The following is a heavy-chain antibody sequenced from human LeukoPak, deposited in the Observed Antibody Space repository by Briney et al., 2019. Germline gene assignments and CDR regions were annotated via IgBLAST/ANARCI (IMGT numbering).Heavy chain of an antibody. CDR1: GFSFSSYS. D-gene: IGHD3-22*01. Sequence: PGGSLRLSCAASGFSFSSYSMNWVRQAPGKGLEWVSSISSTSRSSYIFYAESVKGRFTISRDNTKNSLFLQMNSLVAEDTAVYYCARALHDSSGYYFDYWGQGTLVTVSS. CDR2: ISSTSRSSYI. CDR3: ARALHDSSGYYFDY. V-gene: IGHV3-21*01. J-gene: IGHJ4*02.